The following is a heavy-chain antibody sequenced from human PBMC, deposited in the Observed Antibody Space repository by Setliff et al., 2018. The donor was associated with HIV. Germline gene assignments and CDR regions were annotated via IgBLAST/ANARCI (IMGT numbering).Heavy chain of an antibody. CDR3: ARSNRGYDSRGFYRENWFDP. D-gene: IGHD3-22*01. V-gene: IGHV5-51*01. CDR1: GYRFTSYW. CDR2: IYPGDSDT. Sequence: TGESLTLSCKASGYRFTSYWIAWVRQMPGKGLEWMGIIYPGDSDTRYSPSFQGQVTISVDKSLDSAYLQWNTLKASDTAMYYCARSNRGYDSRGFYRENWFDPWGQGTQVTVSS. J-gene: IGHJ5*02.